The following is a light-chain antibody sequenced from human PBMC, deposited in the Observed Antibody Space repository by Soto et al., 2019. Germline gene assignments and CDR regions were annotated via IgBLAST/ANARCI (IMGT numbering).Light chain of an antibody. Sequence: IQMTQSPSTLSASVGDRVTITCRASQSISIWLAWYQQKPGKAPKLLIYKASSLESEDPSRFSGSGSGTEFTLTINSLQPDDCATYYCQQYNSDSTFGQGTKVEIK. V-gene: IGKV1-5*03. J-gene: IGKJ1*01. CDR2: KAS. CDR3: QQYNSDST. CDR1: QSISIW.